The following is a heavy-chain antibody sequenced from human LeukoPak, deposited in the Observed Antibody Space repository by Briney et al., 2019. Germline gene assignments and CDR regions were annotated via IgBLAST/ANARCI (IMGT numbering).Heavy chain of an antibody. Sequence: SVKVSCKASGGTFSSYAISWVRQAPGQGLEWMGGIIPIFGTANYAQKFQGRVTITADESTSTAYMELSSLRSEDTAVYYCARKNLVSHGTTHDYYYYGMDVWGQGTTVTVSS. J-gene: IGHJ6*02. D-gene: IGHD5/OR15-5a*01. CDR3: ARKNLVSHGTTHDYYYYGMDV. V-gene: IGHV1-69*13. CDR2: IIPIFGTA. CDR1: GGTFSSYA.